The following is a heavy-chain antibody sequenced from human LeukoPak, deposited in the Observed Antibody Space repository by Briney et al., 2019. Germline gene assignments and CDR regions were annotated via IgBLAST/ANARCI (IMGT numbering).Heavy chain of an antibody. CDR1: GFTFSNYS. CDR2: ISGSGGST. V-gene: IGHV3-23*01. D-gene: IGHD3-22*01. Sequence: PGGSLRLSCAASGFTFSNYSMSWVRQAPGKGLEWVSAISGSGGSTYCADSVKGRFTISRDNSKNTLYLQMNSLRAEDTALYYCAKDLPRTYYDSSGYSFDHWGQGTLVTVSS. J-gene: IGHJ4*02. CDR3: AKDLPRTYYDSSGYSFDH.